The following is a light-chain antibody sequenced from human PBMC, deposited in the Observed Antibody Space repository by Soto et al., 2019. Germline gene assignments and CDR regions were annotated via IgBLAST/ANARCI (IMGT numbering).Light chain of an antibody. Sequence: EIVLTQSPATLSLSPGERATLSCRASQSVSSYLAWYQQKPGQTPRLLIYDASNRATGIPARLSGSWSGTDFTLTISSLEPEDFAVYYCQQRSSWPRTFGQGTKLEIK. CDR2: DAS. V-gene: IGKV3-11*01. J-gene: IGKJ2*01. CDR1: QSVSSY. CDR3: QQRSSWPRT.